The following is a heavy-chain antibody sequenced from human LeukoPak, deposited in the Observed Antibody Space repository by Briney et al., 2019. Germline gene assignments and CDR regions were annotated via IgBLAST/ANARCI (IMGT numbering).Heavy chain of an antibody. J-gene: IGHJ4*02. CDR1: GYTFTSYG. D-gene: IGHD5-12*01. Sequence: GASVKVSCKASGYTFTSYGISWVRQAPGQGLEWMGWISAYNGNTNYAQKLQGRVTMTTDTSTSTAYMELRSLRSDDTAVYYCARDSVATMAARFFDYWGQGTLVTDSS. CDR3: ARDSVATMAARFFDY. CDR2: ISAYNGNT. V-gene: IGHV1-18*01.